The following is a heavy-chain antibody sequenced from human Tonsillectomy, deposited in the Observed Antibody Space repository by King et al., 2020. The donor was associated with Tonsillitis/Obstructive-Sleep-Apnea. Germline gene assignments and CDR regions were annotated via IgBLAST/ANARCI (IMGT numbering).Heavy chain of an antibody. J-gene: IGHJ4*02. Sequence: VQLVESGGGLVQPGGSLRLSCAAYGFSFSTYDMSWVRQAPRKGLEWVSTVSGSSDRTYYADSVKGRFTISRDNSKNTLYLQMNTLRVDDTAVYYCAARSGIYGWGQGVLVTVSS. V-gene: IGHV3-23*04. CDR2: VSGSSDRT. CDR3: AARSGIYG. D-gene: IGHD2-15*01. CDR1: GFSFSTYD.